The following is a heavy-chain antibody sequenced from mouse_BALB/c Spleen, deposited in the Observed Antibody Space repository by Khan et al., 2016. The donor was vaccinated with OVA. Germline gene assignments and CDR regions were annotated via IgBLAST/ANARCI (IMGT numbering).Heavy chain of an antibody. CDR1: GYSITSDYA. CDR3: ARSLYSSDSYAMDS. Sequence: EVQLQESGPGLVKPSQSLSLTCTVTGYSITSDYAWNWIRQFPGNKLEWMGYISSTGSTSYNPSLKSRISITRDTSKNQFFLHLNSVTTEDTATYYCARSLYSSDSYAMDSWGQGTSVTVSS. CDR2: ISSTGST. J-gene: IGHJ4*01. D-gene: IGHD2-13*01. V-gene: IGHV3-2*02.